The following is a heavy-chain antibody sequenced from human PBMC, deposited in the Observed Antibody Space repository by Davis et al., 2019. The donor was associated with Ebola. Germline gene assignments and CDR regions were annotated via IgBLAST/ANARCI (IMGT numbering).Heavy chain of an antibody. CDR2: ISSSGAVT. CDR1: GFIFSNYG. J-gene: IGHJ2*01. CDR3: ASVDTRMTALNWYFDL. D-gene: IGHD5-18*01. V-gene: IGHV3-23*01. Sequence: PGGSLRLSCAASGFIFSNYGIHWVRQAPGKGLEWVSSISSSGAVTYYADSVRGRFTISRDNSKDTVFLQVNSLRVDDTAVYYCASVDTRMTALNWYFDLWGRGTLVTVSS.